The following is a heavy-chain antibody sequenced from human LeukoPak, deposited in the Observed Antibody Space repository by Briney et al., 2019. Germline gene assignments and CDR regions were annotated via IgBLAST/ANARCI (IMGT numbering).Heavy chain of an antibody. CDR2: ISSSSSYI. D-gene: IGHD3-16*01. J-gene: IGHJ4*02. V-gene: IGHV3-11*06. CDR3: ARDAVGGPNDY. Sequence: PGGSLRLSCAASGFTFSDYYMSWIRQAPGKGLEWVSSISSSSSYIYYADSVKGRFTISRDNAKNSLYLQMNSLRAEDTAVYYCARDAVGGPNDYWGQGTLVTVSS. CDR1: GFTFSDYY.